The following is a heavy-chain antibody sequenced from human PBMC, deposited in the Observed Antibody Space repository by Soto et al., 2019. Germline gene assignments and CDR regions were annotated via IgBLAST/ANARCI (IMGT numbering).Heavy chain of an antibody. Sequence: PGGSLRLSCAASGFTVSSNYMSWVRQAPGKGLEWVSVISSGGSTYYADSVKGRFTISRDNSKNTLYLQMNSLRAEDTAVYYCARSYYYDSSGYYRSFFQHWGQGTLVTVSS. J-gene: IGHJ1*01. V-gene: IGHV3-53*01. CDR1: GFTVSSNY. D-gene: IGHD3-22*01. CDR2: ISSGGST. CDR3: ARSYYYDSSGYYRSFFQH.